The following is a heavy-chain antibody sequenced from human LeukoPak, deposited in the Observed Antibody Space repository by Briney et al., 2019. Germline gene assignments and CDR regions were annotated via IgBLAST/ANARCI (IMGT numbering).Heavy chain of an antibody. J-gene: IGHJ3*02. Sequence: PGGSLRLSCAASGFTFSSYAMSWVRQAPGKGLEWVSAISGSGGSTYYADSVKGRFTISRDNSKNTLYLQMNSLRAEDTAVYYCARGYCSGGSCYFTDAFDIWGQGTMVTVSS. CDR1: GFTFSSYA. CDR2: ISGSGGST. D-gene: IGHD2-15*01. CDR3: ARGYCSGGSCYFTDAFDI. V-gene: IGHV3-23*01.